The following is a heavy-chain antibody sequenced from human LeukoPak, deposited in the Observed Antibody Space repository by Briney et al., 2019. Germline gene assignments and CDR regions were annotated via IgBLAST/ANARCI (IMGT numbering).Heavy chain of an antibody. J-gene: IGHJ1*01. CDR3: TTVTHFYL. V-gene: IGHV3-15*01. CDR2: IKGRGQDRAT. D-gene: IGHD2/OR15-2a*01. CDR1: GFTFSSYA. Sequence: GGSLRLSCAASGFTFSSYAMSWVRQAPGKGLEWVGRIKGRGQDRATDYAAPVRGRFTISTDESTSTLYLQMNSLKTEDTAVYYCTTVTHFYLGGQGTLVTVSS.